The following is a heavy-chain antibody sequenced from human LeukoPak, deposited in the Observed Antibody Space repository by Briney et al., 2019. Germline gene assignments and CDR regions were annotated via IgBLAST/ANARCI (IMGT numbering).Heavy chain of an antibody. CDR2: INSDGSTT. V-gene: IGHV3-74*01. D-gene: IGHD1-26*01. J-gene: IGHJ4*02. Sequence: PGGSLRLSCAASGFSFSSYWMHWVRQAPGKGLVWVARINSDGSTTNYADYVKGRFTISRDNAKNTLCLQMNSLRAEDTAVYYCARRSSGSPPYYFDSWGQGTLVTVSS. CDR3: ARRSSGSPPYYFDS. CDR1: GFSFSSYW.